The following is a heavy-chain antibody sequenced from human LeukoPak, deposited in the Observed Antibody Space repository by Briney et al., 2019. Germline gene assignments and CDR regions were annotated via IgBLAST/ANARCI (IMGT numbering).Heavy chain of an antibody. CDR3: ARDVRASSHFDY. CDR2: IYYSGST. CDR1: GDSIRSSGYY. Sequence: SETLSLTCTVSGDSIRSSGYYWGWIRQPPGKGLEWIGTIYYSGSTYYNPSFKSRVTISVDTSKNQFSLKLSSVTAADTAVYYCARDVRASSHFDYWGQGTLVTVSS. D-gene: IGHD6-13*01. V-gene: IGHV4-39*07. J-gene: IGHJ4*02.